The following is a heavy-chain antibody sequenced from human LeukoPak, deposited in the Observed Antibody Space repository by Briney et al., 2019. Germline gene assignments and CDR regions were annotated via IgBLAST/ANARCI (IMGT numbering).Heavy chain of an antibody. CDR1: GGSISSYY. CDR2: IYTSGST. J-gene: IGHJ6*03. Sequence: SETLSVTCTVSGGSISSYYWSWIRQPAGKGVEWIGRIYTSGSTNYNPSLKSRVTMSVDTSKNQFSLKLSSVTAADTAVYYCARGERYYDFWSGSYYMDVWGKGTTVTVSS. CDR3: ARGERYYDFWSGSYYMDV. D-gene: IGHD3-3*01. V-gene: IGHV4-4*07.